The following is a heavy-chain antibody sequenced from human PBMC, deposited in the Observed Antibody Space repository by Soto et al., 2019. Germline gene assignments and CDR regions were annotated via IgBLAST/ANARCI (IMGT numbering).Heavy chain of an antibody. CDR2: IRGSSSSK. J-gene: IGHJ3*02. CDR3: AKTGGYDSSGYSDAFDI. CDR1: GFTFSYG. Sequence: PGGSLRLCCAASGFTFSYGIHCLRQAPGKGLEWVAYIRGSSSSKYYGDSVKGRFTISRDNSKNTLYLQMNSLRAEDTAVYYCAKTGGYDSSGYSDAFDIWGQGTMVTVSS. V-gene: IGHV3-30*02. D-gene: IGHD3-22*01.